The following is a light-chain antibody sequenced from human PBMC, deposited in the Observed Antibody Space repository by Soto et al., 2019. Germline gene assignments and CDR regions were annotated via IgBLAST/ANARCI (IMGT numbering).Light chain of an antibody. CDR1: QSVSSY. Sequence: PGERATLSCRASQSVSSYLAWYQQKPGQDPRLLIYDASNRATGIPARFSGSGSGTDFTLTISSLEPEDFAVYYCQQRSNWPTFGGGTKVDIK. J-gene: IGKJ4*01. CDR2: DAS. CDR3: QQRSNWPT. V-gene: IGKV3-11*01.